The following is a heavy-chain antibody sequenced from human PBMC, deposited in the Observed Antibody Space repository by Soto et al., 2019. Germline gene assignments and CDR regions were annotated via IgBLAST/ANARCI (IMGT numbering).Heavy chain of an antibody. Sequence: PGGSLRLSCAASGFTFSNYVMNWVRQAPGKGLEWVSTISYSADKTFYADSVKGRFTISRDNSRETLFLQMNRLRADDAAVYYCARRARTATTNWGAFDIWGQGTMVTVSS. J-gene: IGHJ3*02. D-gene: IGHD1-7*01. CDR3: ARRARTATTNWGAFDI. CDR2: ISYSADKT. V-gene: IGHV3-23*01. CDR1: GFTFSNYV.